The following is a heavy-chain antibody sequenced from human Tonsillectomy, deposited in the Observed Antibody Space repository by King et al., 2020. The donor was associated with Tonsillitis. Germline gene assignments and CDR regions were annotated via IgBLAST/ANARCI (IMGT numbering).Heavy chain of an antibody. CDR3: ATEANGYADTFDI. V-gene: IGHV4-61*02. CDR2: IYTSGSI. D-gene: IGHD5-12*01. Sequence: VQLQESGPGLVRPSQTLSLTCSVSGASISGGRSYWSWIRQPAGKGLEWIGRIYTSGSINYNPSLNSRVTMSVDSSKIQFSLKLTSVTAADTAVYYCATEANGYADTFDIWGHGTVVTVSS. CDR1: GASISGGRSY. J-gene: IGHJ3*02.